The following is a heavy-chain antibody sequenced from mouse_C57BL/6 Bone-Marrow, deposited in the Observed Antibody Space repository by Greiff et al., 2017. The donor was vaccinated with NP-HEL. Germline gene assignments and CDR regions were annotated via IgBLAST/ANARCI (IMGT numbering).Heavy chain of an antibody. Sequence: VQLQQSGAELARPGASVKLSCKASGYTFTSYGISWVKQRTGQGLEWIGEIYPRSGNTYYNEKFKGKATLTADKSSSTAYMELRSLTSEDSAVYFCARSLYYGNSGVVACWGEGTLLTVSA. CDR3: ARSLYYGNSGVVAC. CDR1: GYTFTSYG. D-gene: IGHD2-1*01. CDR2: IYPRSGNT. V-gene: IGHV1-81*01. J-gene: IGHJ3*01.